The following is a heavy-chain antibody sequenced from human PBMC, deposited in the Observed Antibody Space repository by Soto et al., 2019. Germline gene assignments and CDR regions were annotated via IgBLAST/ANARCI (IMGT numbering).Heavy chain of an antibody. J-gene: IGHJ6*02. CDR2: ISAYNGNT. CDR1: GYRFSSFG. Sequence: QVQMVQSGAELKKHGASVNVSCKASGYRFSSFGIIWVRQAPGQGLEWMGWISAYNGNTNYAQKFQGRVTMSTDTSTSSAYMELRSLRSYDTAVYYCARPLDYYFYAMDAWGQGTTVTVSS. CDR3: ARPLDYYFYAMDA. V-gene: IGHV1-18*01.